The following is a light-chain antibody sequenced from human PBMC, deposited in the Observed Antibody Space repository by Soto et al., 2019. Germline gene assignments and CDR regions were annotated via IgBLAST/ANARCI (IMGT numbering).Light chain of an antibody. CDR3: SSYTISSTPSVV. Sequence: QSALTQPASVSGSPGQSITISCTGTSSDVGAHDFVSWYQHHPGKAPKLMFYDVSHRPSGVSIRFSGSKSGNTASLTISGLQAEDEADYYCSSYTISSTPSVVFGGGTKLTVL. V-gene: IGLV2-14*01. CDR1: SSDVGAHDF. CDR2: DVS. J-gene: IGLJ2*01.